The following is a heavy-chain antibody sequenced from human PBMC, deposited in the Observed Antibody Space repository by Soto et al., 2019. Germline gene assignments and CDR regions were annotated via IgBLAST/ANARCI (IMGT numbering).Heavy chain of an antibody. CDR3: ARGGGIAHGMDV. D-gene: IGHD1-20*01. V-gene: IGHV1-8*01. Sequence: VAPVKVSCKASGYTFTSYDINWVRQATGQGLEWMGWMNPNSGNTGYAQKFQGRVTMTRNTSISTAYMELSSLRSEDTAVYYCARGGGIAHGMDVWGQGTTVTVSS. CDR1: GYTFTSYD. CDR2: MNPNSGNT. J-gene: IGHJ6*02.